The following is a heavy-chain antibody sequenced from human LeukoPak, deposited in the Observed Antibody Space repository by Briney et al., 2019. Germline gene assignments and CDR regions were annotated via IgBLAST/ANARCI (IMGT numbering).Heavy chain of an antibody. CDR1: GFTFTSFA. V-gene: IGHV3-23*01. CDR3: AKDQLWAGYFFYGMNV. J-gene: IGHJ6*02. CDR2: IDMTGGST. Sequence: GGSLRLSCVASGFTFTSFAMSWVRQAPGKGLEWVSHIDMTGGSTSYIDSVKGRFTISRDNSDNTLYLQMNRLKAEDTGVYFCAKDQLWAGYFFYGMNVWGQGTTVIVPS. D-gene: IGHD2-15*01.